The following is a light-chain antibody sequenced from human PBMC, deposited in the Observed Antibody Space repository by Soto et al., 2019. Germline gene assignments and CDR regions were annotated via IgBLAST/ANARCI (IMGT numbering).Light chain of an antibody. CDR1: QSVLSSY. CDR3: QQYGTSPRT. Sequence: DIVLTQSPGTLSLSPGDRATLSCRASQSVLSSYFAWYQQRPGQAPRLLIFGASSRAAGIPDRFSGSGSGTDFTLIINRLEPEDFAVYYCQQYGTSPRTFGQGTKVDI. V-gene: IGKV3-20*01. CDR2: GAS. J-gene: IGKJ1*01.